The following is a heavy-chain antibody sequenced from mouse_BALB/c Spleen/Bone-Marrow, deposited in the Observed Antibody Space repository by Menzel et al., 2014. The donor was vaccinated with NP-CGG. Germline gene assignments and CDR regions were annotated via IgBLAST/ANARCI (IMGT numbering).Heavy chain of an antibody. Sequence: VQLQQSGAELVRPGSSVKISCKASGYAFSAYWMNWVKQRPGQGLEWIGQVYPGDGDTNYNGKFKGKATLTADKSSSTAYMQLSSLTSEDSAVYFCTRSTATFDYWGQGTTLTVSS. CDR3: TRSTATFDY. D-gene: IGHD1-2*01. CDR2: VYPGDGDT. CDR1: GYAFSAYW. V-gene: IGHV1-80*01. J-gene: IGHJ2*01.